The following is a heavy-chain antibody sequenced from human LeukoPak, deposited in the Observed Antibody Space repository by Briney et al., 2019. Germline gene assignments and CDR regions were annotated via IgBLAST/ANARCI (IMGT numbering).Heavy chain of an antibody. V-gene: IGHV4-34*01. CDR3: ARGLPLIRYFDWLQPRYLDY. CDR2: INHSGST. D-gene: IGHD3-9*01. CDR1: GGPFSGYY. J-gene: IGHJ4*02. Sequence: SETLSLTCAVYGGPFSGYYWSWIRQPPGKRLEWIGEINHSGSTNYNPSLKSRVTISVDTSKNQFSLKLSSVTAADTAVYYCARGLPLIRYFDWLQPRYLDYWGQGTLVTVSS.